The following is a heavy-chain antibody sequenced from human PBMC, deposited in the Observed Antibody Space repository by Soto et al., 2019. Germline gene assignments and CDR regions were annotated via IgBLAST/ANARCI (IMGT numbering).Heavy chain of an antibody. J-gene: IGHJ4*02. Sequence: QVQLVQSGAEVKKPGSSVRVSCKASGDTFTFYSINWVRQAPGLGLEWMGRINPILSMSKYAQRFQGRVTMTADKSTSTAYLELSILRSEDTAMYYCASSYGSGYRAFDYWGQGALVTVSS. CDR1: GDTFTFYS. CDR3: ASSYGSGYRAFDY. CDR2: INPILSMS. V-gene: IGHV1-69*02. D-gene: IGHD3-10*01.